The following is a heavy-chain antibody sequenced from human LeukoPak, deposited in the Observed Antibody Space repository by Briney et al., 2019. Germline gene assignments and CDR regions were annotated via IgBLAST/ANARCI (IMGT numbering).Heavy chain of an antibody. D-gene: IGHD3-10*01. J-gene: IGHJ4*02. Sequence: GGSLRLSCAASGFTFSSYWMHWVRQAPGKGLAWVSRINSDGSSTSYADSVKGRFTISRDNAKNTLYLQMNSLRAEDTAVYYCAKRDYYGSGSSFDYWGQGTLVTVSS. CDR1: GFTFSSYW. V-gene: IGHV3-74*01. CDR3: AKRDYYGSGSSFDY. CDR2: INSDGSST.